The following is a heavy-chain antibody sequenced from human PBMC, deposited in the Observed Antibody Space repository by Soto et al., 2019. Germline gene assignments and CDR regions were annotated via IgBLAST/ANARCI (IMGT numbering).Heavy chain of an antibody. CDR1: GFNFSSYS. CDR3: ARAVPAAKGWFDS. CDR2: IWFDGSKE. Sequence: QVDLVESGGGVVKPGGSLRLACAASGFNFSSYSMHWVRQAPGKGLEWVAVIWFDGSKEFYAASVEGLFTISRDNSKNMVYLEMNSPRDVDTAVYYCARAVPAAKGWFDSWGQGTVGTVSS. D-gene: IGHD2-2*01. J-gene: IGHJ5*01. V-gene: IGHV3-33*01.